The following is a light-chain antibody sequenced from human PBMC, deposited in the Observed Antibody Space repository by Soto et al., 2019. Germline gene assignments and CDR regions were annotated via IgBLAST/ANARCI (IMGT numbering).Light chain of an antibody. CDR3: QQYNSYSWT. Sequence: DIQMTQSPSTLSASVGDRVTITCRASQSISSWLAWYQQKPGKAPKLLIYDASSLESGVPSRFCGRGSGTEFTLTISSLQPDDFATYYCQQYNSYSWTFGQGTKVEIK. J-gene: IGKJ1*01. CDR1: QSISSW. CDR2: DAS. V-gene: IGKV1-5*01.